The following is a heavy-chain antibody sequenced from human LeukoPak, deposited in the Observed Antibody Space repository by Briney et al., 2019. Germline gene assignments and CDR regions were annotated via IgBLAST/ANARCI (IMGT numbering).Heavy chain of an antibody. CDR1: GFTFSSYW. Sequence: GGSLRLSCAASGFTFSSYWMHWVRQAPGKGLVWVSRIKTDGSSTSYADSVKGRFTISRDNADNSLSLQMNSLRAKDTAVYYCARAEWELRTNGYWGQGALVTVSS. D-gene: IGHD1-26*01. CDR3: ARAEWELRTNGY. V-gene: IGHV3-74*01. J-gene: IGHJ4*01. CDR2: IKTDGSST.